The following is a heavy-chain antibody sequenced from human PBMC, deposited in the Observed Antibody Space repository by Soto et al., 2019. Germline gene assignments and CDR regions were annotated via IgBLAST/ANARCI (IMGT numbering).Heavy chain of an antibody. Sequence: QVQLVQSGAEVKKPGASVKVSCKASGYTFTSYGISWVRQAPGQGLEWMGWISAYNGNTNYAQKLQGRVTMTTDPSTSTAYMELRSLRSDDTAVYYCARERGGKQWLAATAYYYGMDVWGQGTTVTVSS. D-gene: IGHD6-19*01. CDR2: ISAYNGNT. CDR3: ARERGGKQWLAATAYYYGMDV. CDR1: GYTFTSYG. V-gene: IGHV1-18*01. J-gene: IGHJ6*02.